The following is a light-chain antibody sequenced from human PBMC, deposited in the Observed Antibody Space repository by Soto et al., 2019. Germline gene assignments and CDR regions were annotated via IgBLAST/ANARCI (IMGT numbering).Light chain of an antibody. CDR1: SSDVGGHNY. CDR3: CSYTSSVTYV. CDR2: EVT. V-gene: IGLV2-14*01. Sequence: HSALTQPASVSGSPGQSITISCTGTSSDVGGHNYVSWYQQHPGKAPKLMIYEVTNRPSGVSNRFSGFKSGNTASLTISGLQAEDEADYYCCSYTSSVTYVFGTGTKLTVL. J-gene: IGLJ1*01.